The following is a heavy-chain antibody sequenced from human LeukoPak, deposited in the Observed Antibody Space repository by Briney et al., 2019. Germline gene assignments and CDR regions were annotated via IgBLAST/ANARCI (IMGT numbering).Heavy chain of an antibody. D-gene: IGHD6-6*01. V-gene: IGHV3-23*01. CDR1: GFTFSSYW. J-gene: IGHJ4*02. CDR3: AKARSRIAARTEAFDY. Sequence: PGGSLRLSCAASGFTFSSYWMSWDRQAPGKGLEWVSAISGSGGSTYYADSVKGRFTISRDNSKNTLYLQMNSLRAEDTAVYYCAKARSRIAARTEAFDYWGQGTLVTVSS. CDR2: ISGSGGST.